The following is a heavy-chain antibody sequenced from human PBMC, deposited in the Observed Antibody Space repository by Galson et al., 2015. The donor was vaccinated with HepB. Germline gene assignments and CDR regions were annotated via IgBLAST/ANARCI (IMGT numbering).Heavy chain of an antibody. V-gene: IGHV3-53*04. Sequence: SLRLSCAASGFTVSSNYMSWVRQAPGKGLEWVSVIYSGGSTYYADSVKGRFTISRHNSKNTLYLQMNSLRAEDTAVYYCARAGYCSGGSCYFGGYFDYWGQGTLVTVSS. CDR1: GFTVSSNY. J-gene: IGHJ4*02. D-gene: IGHD2-15*01. CDR3: ARAGYCSGGSCYFGGYFDY. CDR2: IYSGGST.